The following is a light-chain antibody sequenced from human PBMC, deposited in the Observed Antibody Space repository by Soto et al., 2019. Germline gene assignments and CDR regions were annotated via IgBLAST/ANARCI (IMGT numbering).Light chain of an antibody. CDR1: SSDVGGYNY. CDR2: EVS. Sequence: QSALTQPASVSGSPGQAITISCTGTSSDVGGYNYVSWYQQYPGKVPKLLIYEVSNRPSGVSNRFSGSKSGNTASLTISGLQAEDEDDYYCSSYTSSSTLVFGTGTKLTVL. CDR3: SSYTSSSTLV. J-gene: IGLJ1*01. V-gene: IGLV2-14*01.